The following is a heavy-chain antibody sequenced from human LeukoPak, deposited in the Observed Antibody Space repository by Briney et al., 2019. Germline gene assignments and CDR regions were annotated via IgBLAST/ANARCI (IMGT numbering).Heavy chain of an antibody. J-gene: IGHJ4*02. CDR2: TSSSGYTI. Sequence: PGGSLGLSCAASGFTFSSYWMNWVRQAPGKGLEWVAYTSSSGYTIYYADSVKGRFTISRDNAKNSLYLQMNSLKLEDTAVYYCAKDYRHWGQGTLVTVSS. CDR1: GFTFSSYW. V-gene: IGHV3-48*04. CDR3: AKDYRH.